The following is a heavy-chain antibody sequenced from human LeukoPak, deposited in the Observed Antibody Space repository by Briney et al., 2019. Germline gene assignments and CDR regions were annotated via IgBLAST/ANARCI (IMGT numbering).Heavy chain of an antibody. CDR2: ISSSSSYI. D-gene: IGHD2-15*01. V-gene: IGHV3-21*01. CDR3: ARDYGYCSGGSCYVADY. Sequence: GGSLRLSCAASGFTFSDYYMNWVRQAPGKGLEWVSSISSSSSYIYYADSVKGRFTISRDNAKNSLYLQMNSLRAEDTAVYYCARDYGYCSGGSCYVADYWGQGTLVTVSS. J-gene: IGHJ4*02. CDR1: GFTFSDYY.